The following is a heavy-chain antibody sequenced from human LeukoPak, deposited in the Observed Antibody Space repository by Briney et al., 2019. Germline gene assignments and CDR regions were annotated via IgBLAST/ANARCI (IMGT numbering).Heavy chain of an antibody. CDR3: ARGREVPAAHNDY. V-gene: IGHV1-8*01. Sequence: ASVKVSCKASGYTFTSYDINWVRQATGQGLEWMGWMNPNSGNTGYAQKLQGRVTMTRNTSISTAYMELSSLRSEDTAVYYCARGREVPAAHNDYWGQGTLVTVSS. CDR1: GYTFTSYD. J-gene: IGHJ4*02. D-gene: IGHD2-2*01. CDR2: MNPNSGNT.